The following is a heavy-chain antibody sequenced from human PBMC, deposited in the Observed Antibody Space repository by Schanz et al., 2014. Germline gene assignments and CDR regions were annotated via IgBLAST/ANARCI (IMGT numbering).Heavy chain of an antibody. CDR1: GFTFSSYW. J-gene: IGHJ4*02. Sequence: VRLVESGGGVVQPGRSLRLSCAASGFTFSSYWMHWVRQVPGKGLVWVSRIKSDGSSTSYADSVKGRFTISRDNAKNTLYLQMNSLRAEDTALYYCARDRRNADLDYWGQGTLVTVSS. CDR3: ARDRRNADLDY. V-gene: IGHV3-74*01. CDR2: IKSDGSST. D-gene: IGHD1-1*01.